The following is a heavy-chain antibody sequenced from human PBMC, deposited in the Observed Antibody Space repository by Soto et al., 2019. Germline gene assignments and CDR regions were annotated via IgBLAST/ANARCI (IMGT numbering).Heavy chain of an antibody. CDR3: AREANVLRFFSSSGMDV. J-gene: IGHJ6*02. Sequence: PSETLSLTCAVYGGSFSVYYWSWMRHPPGKGLEWIGEINHSGSTNYNPSLKSRVTISVDTSKNQFSLKLSSVTAADTAVYYCAREANVLRFFSSSGMDVWGQGTTVTVSS. D-gene: IGHD3-3*01. V-gene: IGHV4-34*01. CDR1: GGSFSVYY. CDR2: INHSGST.